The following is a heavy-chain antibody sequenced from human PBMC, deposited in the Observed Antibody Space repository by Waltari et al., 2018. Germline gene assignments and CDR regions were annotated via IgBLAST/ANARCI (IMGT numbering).Heavy chain of an antibody. D-gene: IGHD3-22*01. Sequence: QVQLQQWGAGLLKPSETLSLTCAVYGGSFSGYYWSCIRQPPGKGLEWIGEINHSGSTNYNPSLKSRVTISVDTSKNQFSLKLSSVTAADTAVYYCARGRGLITMTTPHLGDYWGQGTLVTVSS. V-gene: IGHV4-34*01. CDR3: ARGRGLITMTTPHLGDY. CDR1: GGSFSGYY. CDR2: INHSGST. J-gene: IGHJ4*02.